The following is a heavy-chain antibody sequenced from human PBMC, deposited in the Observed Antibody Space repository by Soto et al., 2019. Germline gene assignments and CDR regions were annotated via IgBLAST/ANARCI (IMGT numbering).Heavy chain of an antibody. D-gene: IGHD2-21*01. CDR2: VYHNGGA. V-gene: IGHV4-39*01. Sequence: PSETLSLTCIVSGVSIHNSHSFWAWIRQPPGKGLQFIASVYHNGGAHYNSSLKSRVTISVDTANNQVSLRMRSLTAADTAFYYCGRVVEGATRHTDPDSWGQGILVTVSS. CDR3: GRVVEGATRHTDPDS. CDR1: GVSIHNSHSF. J-gene: IGHJ5*01.